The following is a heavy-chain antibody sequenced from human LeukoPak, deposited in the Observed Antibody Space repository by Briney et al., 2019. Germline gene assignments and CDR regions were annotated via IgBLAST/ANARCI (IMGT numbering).Heavy chain of an antibody. J-gene: IGHJ4*02. CDR3: ARDYNYDLNSDY. D-gene: IGHD3-22*01. Sequence: GGSLRLSCAASGFTFSSYSMNWVRQAPGKGLEWVSSISSSSSYIYYADSVKGRFTNSRDNAKNSLYLQMNSLRAEDTAVYYCARDYNYDLNSDYWGQGTLVTVSS. V-gene: IGHV3-21*01. CDR2: ISSSSSYI. CDR1: GFTFSSYS.